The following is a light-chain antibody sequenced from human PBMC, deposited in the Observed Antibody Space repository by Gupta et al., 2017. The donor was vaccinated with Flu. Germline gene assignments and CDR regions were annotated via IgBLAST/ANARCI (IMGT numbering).Light chain of an antibody. CDR1: SSDVGGYNY. CDR2: EVS. CDR3: SSYAGSDNLVV. J-gene: IGLJ2*01. V-gene: IGLV2-8*01. Sequence: QSALTQPPSASGSPGQSVTISCTGTSSDVGGYNYVSWYQQHPDKAPKLMIYEVSKRPSGVPDGFSGSMSGNTASLTVAGLYAEDEDDYYCSSYAGSDNLVVFGGGTKLTVL.